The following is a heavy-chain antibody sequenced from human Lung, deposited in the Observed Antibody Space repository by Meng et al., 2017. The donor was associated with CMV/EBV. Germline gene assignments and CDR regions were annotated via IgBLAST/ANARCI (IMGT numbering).Heavy chain of an antibody. CDR1: GYTFTAHY. CDR3: ARDNNWGPDY. D-gene: IGHD7-27*01. V-gene: IGHV1-2*02. J-gene: IGHJ4*02. Sequence: ASVXVSCKASGYTFTAHYFHWVRQAPGQGLEWMGWINPNRGDTNYAQQFQGRVTLTRDTSINTGYMELTRLTTDVTAVYYCARDNNWGPDYWGQGTLVTVSS. CDR2: INPNRGDT.